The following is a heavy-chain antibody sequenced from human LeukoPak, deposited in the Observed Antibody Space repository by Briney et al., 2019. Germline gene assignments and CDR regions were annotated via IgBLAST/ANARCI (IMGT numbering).Heavy chain of an antibody. CDR3: ARDSTIVVVPAANEGEIDY. Sequence: GASVKVSCKASGYTFTSYGISWVRQAPEQGLEWMGWISAYNGNTNYAQKLQGRVTMTTDTSTSTAYMELRSLRSDDTAVYYCARDSTIVVVPAANEGEIDYWGQGTLVTVSS. D-gene: IGHD2-2*01. J-gene: IGHJ4*02. CDR2: ISAYNGNT. CDR1: GYTFTSYG. V-gene: IGHV1-18*01.